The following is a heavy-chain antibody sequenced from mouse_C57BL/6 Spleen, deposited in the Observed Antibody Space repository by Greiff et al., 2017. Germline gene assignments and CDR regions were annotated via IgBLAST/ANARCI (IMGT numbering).Heavy chain of an antibody. V-gene: IGHV1-7*01. CDR3: ARRDSDYAMDY. J-gene: IGHJ4*01. Sequence: QVHVKQSGAELAKPGASVKLSCKASGYTFTSYWMHWVKQRPGQGLEWIGYINPSSGYTKYNQKFKDKATLTADKSSSTAYMQLSSLTYEDSAVYYCARRDSDYAMDYWGQGTSVTVSS. CDR2: INPSSGYT. CDR1: GYTFTSYW.